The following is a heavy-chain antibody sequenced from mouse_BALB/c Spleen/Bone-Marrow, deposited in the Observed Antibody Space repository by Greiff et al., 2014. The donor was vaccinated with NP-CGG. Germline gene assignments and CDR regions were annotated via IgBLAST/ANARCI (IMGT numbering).Heavy chain of an antibody. V-gene: IGHV1S56*01. CDR2: IYPGNVNT. CDR1: GYTFTSYY. CDR3: ARDTMDY. Sequence: QVQLQQSGPEPVKPGASVRISCKASGYTFTSYYIHWVKQRPGQGLEWFGWIYPGNVNTKYNEKFKGKATLTADKSSSTAYMQLSSLTSEDSAVYFCARDTMDYWGQGTSVTVSS. J-gene: IGHJ4*01.